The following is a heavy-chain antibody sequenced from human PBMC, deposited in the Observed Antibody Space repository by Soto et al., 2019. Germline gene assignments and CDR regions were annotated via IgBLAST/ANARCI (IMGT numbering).Heavy chain of an antibody. J-gene: IGHJ4*02. Sequence: EVRLVESGGGSVRPGGSLKLSCAASGFDFSGSAMYWVRQASGKGLEWVGRIRSRSDSYATSYAASLSVRFTISRDDSRNLVFLEMNGLETDDTAVYYCASMIVGSTSRDPDYDYWGQGTLVTVSS. CDR3: ASMIVGSTSRDPDYDY. D-gene: IGHD1-26*01. CDR1: GFDFSGSA. CDR2: IRSRSDSYAT. V-gene: IGHV3-73*02.